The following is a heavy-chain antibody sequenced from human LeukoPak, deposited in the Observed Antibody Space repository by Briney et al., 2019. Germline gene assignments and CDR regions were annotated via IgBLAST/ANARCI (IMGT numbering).Heavy chain of an antibody. Sequence: PGGSLRLSCAASGFIFSDYWMTWVRQAPGKGLEWIGYIYYSGSTNYNPSLKSRVTMSVDTSKNQFSLKLSSMTAADTALYYCAKDAAAGGGDSDAFDIWGQGTMVTVSS. CDR3: AKDAAAGGGDSDAFDI. D-gene: IGHD6-13*01. V-gene: IGHV4-59*01. CDR2: IYYSGST. CDR1: GFIFSDYW. J-gene: IGHJ3*02.